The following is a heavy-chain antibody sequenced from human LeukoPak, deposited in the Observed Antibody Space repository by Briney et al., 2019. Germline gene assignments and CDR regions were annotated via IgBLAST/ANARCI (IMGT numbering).Heavy chain of an antibody. J-gene: IGHJ6*03. CDR1: GYTFTGYY. CDR2: IIPIFGTA. CDR3: ARILGQGNPSNMDV. Sequence: GASVKVSCKASGYTFTGYYMHWVRQAPGQGLEWMGGIIPIFGTANYAQKFQGRVTITADESTSTAYMELGSLRSEDTAVYYCARILGQGNPSNMDVWGKGTTVTVSS. V-gene: IGHV1-69*13.